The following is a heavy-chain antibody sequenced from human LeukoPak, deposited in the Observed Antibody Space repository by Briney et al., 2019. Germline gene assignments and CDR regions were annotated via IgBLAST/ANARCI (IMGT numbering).Heavy chain of an antibody. CDR1: GGSISSYY. J-gene: IGHJ5*02. CDR2: IYTSGST. V-gene: IGHV4-4*09. CDR3: ARRGNWFDP. Sequence: SETLSLTCTVSGGSISSYYWSWIRQPPGKGLEWIGYIYTSGSTNYNPSLKSRVTISVDTSKNQFSLKLSSVTAADTAVYYCARRGNWFDPWGQGTLVTVSS.